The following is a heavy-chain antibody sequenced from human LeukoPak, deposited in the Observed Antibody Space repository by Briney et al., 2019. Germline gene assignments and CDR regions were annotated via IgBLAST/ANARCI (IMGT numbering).Heavy chain of an antibody. CDR3: ARGGSVPGYWYFDL. J-gene: IGHJ2*01. V-gene: IGHV7-4-1*02. CDR2: INTNTGNP. Sequence: ASVKVSCKASGYTFTSYAMNWVRQAPGQGLEWMGWINTNTGNPTYAQGFTGRFVFSLDTSVSTAYLQISSLKAEDTAVYYCARGGSVPGYWYFDLWGRGTLVTVSS. CDR1: GYTFTSYA.